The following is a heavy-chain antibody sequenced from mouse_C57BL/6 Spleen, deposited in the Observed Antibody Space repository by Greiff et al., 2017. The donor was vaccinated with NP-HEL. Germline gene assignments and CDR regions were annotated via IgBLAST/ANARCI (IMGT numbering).Heavy chain of an antibody. J-gene: IGHJ3*01. D-gene: IGHD2-12*01. CDR2: ISSGSSTI. CDR1: GFTFSDYG. Sequence: EVKLVESGGGLVKPGGSLKLSCAASGFTFSDYGMHWVRQAPEKGLEWVAYISSGSSTIYYADTVKGRFTISRDNAKNTLFLQMTSLRSEDTAMYYCASNNYDEGFAYWGQGTLVTVSA. CDR3: ASNNYDEGFAY. V-gene: IGHV5-17*01.